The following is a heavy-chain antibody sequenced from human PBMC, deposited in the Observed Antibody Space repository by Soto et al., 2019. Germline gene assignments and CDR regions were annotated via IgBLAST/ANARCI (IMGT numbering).Heavy chain of an antibody. CDR2: MNPNSGGT. V-gene: IGHV1-2*04. CDR1: GYTFTGYY. CDR3: ARGPKDYYYGLGTFDY. Sequence: GASVKVSCKASGYTFTGYYMHWVRQAPGQGLEWMGWMNPNSGGTNYAQKFQGWVTMTRDTSISTAYMELSRLRSDDTAVYYCARGPKDYYYGLGTFDYWGQGTLVTVSS. D-gene: IGHD3-10*01. J-gene: IGHJ4*02.